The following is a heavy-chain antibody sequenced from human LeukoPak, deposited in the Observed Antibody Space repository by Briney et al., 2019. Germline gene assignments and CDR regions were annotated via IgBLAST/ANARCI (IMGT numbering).Heavy chain of an antibody. J-gene: IGHJ3*02. CDR3: AKDTVPNYSDGSGGAFDI. D-gene: IGHD3-22*01. CDR1: GFTFDDYA. CDR2: VSWNSRTI. V-gene: IGHV3-9*03. Sequence: GGSLRLSCAASGFTFDDYAMHWVRHAPGKGLEWVSGVSWNSRTIGYADSVNGRFTISRDNAKNSLYLQMISLRAEDMALYYCAKDTVPNYSDGSGGAFDIWGQGTMVTVSS.